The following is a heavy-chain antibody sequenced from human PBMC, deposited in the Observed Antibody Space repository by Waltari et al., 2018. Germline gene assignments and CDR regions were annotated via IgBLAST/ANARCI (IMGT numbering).Heavy chain of an antibody. CDR1: GGPLSSSSYY. D-gene: IGHD3-9*01. V-gene: IGHV4-39*01. CDR3: ARSAFLRYFDWVP. Sequence: QLQLQESGPGLVKPSETLSLTCTVSGGPLSSSSYYWGWIRQHPGKGLEWIGGIYYSGSTYNNPSLKRGVTISVDTSKNQFSLKLSSVTAADAAVYYCARSAFLRYFDWVPWGQGTLVTVSS. CDR2: IYYSGST. J-gene: IGHJ4*02.